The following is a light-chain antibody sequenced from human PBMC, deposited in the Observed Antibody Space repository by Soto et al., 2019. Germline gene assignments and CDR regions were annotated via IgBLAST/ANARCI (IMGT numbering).Light chain of an antibody. CDR1: QSVTKNY. V-gene: IGKV3-20*01. CDR2: LAS. CDR3: QQYGSSPWT. J-gene: IGKJ1*01. Sequence: EIVLTQSPGTLSLSPGERATLSCRASQSVTKNYLAWYQQKTGQTPRLIVYLASSRAPGIPDRFSGSGSGTHFTLTIRRVEPEDFAVYYCQQYGSSPWTFGQGTQVEIK.